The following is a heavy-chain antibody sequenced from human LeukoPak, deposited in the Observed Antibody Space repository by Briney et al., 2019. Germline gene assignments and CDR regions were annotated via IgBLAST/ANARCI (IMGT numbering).Heavy chain of an antibody. Sequence: GASVKVSCKASGYTFTSYGISWVRQAPGQGLEWMGWISAYNGNTNYAQKLQGRVTMTTDTSTSTAYMELRSLRSDDTAVYYCAREESDDYVWGSYRYNQGPFDYWGQGTLSPSPQ. CDR1: GYTFTSYG. D-gene: IGHD3-16*02. CDR2: ISAYNGNT. J-gene: IGHJ4*02. CDR3: AREESDDYVWGSYRYNQGPFDY. V-gene: IGHV1-18*01.